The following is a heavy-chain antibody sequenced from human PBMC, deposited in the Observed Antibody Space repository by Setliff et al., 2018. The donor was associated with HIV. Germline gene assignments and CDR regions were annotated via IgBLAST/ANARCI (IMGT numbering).Heavy chain of an antibody. Sequence: GGSLRLSCEASGFTFSNYAMSWVRQAPGEGLEWVSAILSTGERTFYADSVKGRFTISRDNAKNSLYLQMNSLRAEDTAVYYCARGSGYDKGAYHYYYGMDVWGQGTTVTVSS. J-gene: IGHJ6*02. CDR1: GFTFSNYA. CDR3: ARGSGYDKGAYHYYYGMDV. CDR2: ILSTGERT. D-gene: IGHD5-12*01. V-gene: IGHV3-23*01.